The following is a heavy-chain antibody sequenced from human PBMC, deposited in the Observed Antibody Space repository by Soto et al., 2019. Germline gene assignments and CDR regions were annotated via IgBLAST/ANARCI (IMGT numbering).Heavy chain of an antibody. D-gene: IGHD6-19*01. V-gene: IGHV4-38-2*02. CDR3: ARDRPSGWFVEGGYYFDC. CDR2: IYHSGTT. J-gene: IGHJ4*02. Sequence: PSETLSLTCAVSDYSISSGFYWGWIRQPPGKGLEWIGSIYHSGTTFYNPSLKSRVTISVDTSKNQFSLNLTSVTAADSAVYYCARDRPSGWFVEGGYYFDCWGQGTLVTVSS. CDR1: DYSISSGFY.